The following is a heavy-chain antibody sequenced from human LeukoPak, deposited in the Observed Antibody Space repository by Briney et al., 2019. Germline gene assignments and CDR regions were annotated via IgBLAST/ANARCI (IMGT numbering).Heavy chain of an antibody. CDR3: AKDPSGGYYYDSSGYLDY. CDR2: ISGSGGST. V-gene: IGHV3-23*01. D-gene: IGHD3-22*01. J-gene: IGHJ4*02. Sequence: GGSLRLSCAASGFTFSSYWMSWVRQAPGKGLEWVSAISGSGGSTYYADSVKGRFTISRDNSKNTLYLQMNSLRAEDTAVYYCAKDPSGGYYYDSSGYLDYWGQGTLVTVSS. CDR1: GFTFSSYW.